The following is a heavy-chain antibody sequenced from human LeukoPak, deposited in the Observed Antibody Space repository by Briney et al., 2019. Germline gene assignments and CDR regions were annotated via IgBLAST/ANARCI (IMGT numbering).Heavy chain of an antibody. CDR2: IYYSGST. J-gene: IGHJ3*02. CDR3: ARPKWELSPHAFDI. D-gene: IGHD1-26*01. V-gene: IGHV4-59*08. CDR1: GGSISSYY. Sequence: SETLSLTCTVPGGSISSYYWSWIRQPPGKGLEWIGYIYYSGSTNYNPSLKSRVTISVDTSKNQFSLKLSSVTAADTAVYYCARPKWELSPHAFDIWGQGTMVTVSS.